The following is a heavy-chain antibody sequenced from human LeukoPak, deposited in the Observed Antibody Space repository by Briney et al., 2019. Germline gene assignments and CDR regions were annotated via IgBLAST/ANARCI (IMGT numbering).Heavy chain of an antibody. D-gene: IGHD6-19*01. CDR3: ARGKVVAGTPGQNSWDH. CDR1: GGSISNYY. V-gene: IGHV4-4*07. CDR2: IHTSGTT. J-gene: IGHJ4*02. Sequence: SETLSLTCTVSGGSISNYYWNWIRQPAGKGLEWIGRIHTSGTTNYNPSLKSRVSMSVDTSKNQFSLKLSSVTAADTAVYYCARGKVVAGTPGQNSWDHWGQGTLVTVSS.